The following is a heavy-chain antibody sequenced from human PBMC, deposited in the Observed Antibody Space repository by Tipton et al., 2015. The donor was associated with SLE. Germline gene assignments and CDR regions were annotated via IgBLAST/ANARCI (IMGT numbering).Heavy chain of an antibody. CDR1: GGTFSNYV. CDR3: ARDHPGTVTTGAFAS. J-gene: IGHJ3*02. Sequence: QVQLVQSGAEVKKPGSSVKVSCKASGGTFSNYVISWVRQASGQGLEWMGWISAYNGNTNYAQKLQGRVTMTTDTSTSTAYMELRSLRSDDTAVYYCARDHPGTVTTGAFASWGQGAMVTVSS. D-gene: IGHD4-17*01. V-gene: IGHV1-18*01. CDR2: ISAYNGNT.